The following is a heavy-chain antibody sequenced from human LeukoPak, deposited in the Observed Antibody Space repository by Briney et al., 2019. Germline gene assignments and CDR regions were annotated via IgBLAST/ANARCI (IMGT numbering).Heavy chain of an antibody. J-gene: IGHJ3*01. D-gene: IGHD3-16*01. CDR2: MSYHGTTE. CDR1: GFRFSSFA. Sequence: GGSLRLSSAASGFRFSSFAMNWVRQAPGKGLEWVAVMSYHGTTEFYAESVKGRFTISRDNSKNTLYLQMNSLRPEDTAIYYCAKVVAYTVAAFDLWGQGTMVTVSS. V-gene: IGHV3-30-3*01. CDR3: AKVVAYTVAAFDL.